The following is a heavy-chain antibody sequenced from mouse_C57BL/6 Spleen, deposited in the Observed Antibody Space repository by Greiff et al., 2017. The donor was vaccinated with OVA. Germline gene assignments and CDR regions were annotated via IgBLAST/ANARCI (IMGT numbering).Heavy chain of an antibody. CDR2: IDPSDSST. D-gene: IGHD1-1*01. V-gene: IGHV1-69*01. Sequence: VQLQQPGAELVMPGASVKLSCKASGYTFTSYWMHWVKQRPGQGLEWIGEIDPSDSSTNYNQKFKGKSTLTVDKSSSTAYMQLSSLTSEDSAVYYCARSHYGSSPPWYFDVWGTGTTVTVSS. J-gene: IGHJ1*03. CDR3: ARSHYGSSPPWYFDV. CDR1: GYTFTSYW.